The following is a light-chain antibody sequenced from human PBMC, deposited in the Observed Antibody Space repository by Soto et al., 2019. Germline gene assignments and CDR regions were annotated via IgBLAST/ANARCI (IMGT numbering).Light chain of an antibody. CDR3: QQYDNDSWT. CDR2: KAS. Sequence: DIQMTQSPSTLSASVGDRVIITCRASQSISSWLAWYQQKPGKAPNLLIYKASTLKSGVPSMFSGSGSGTESTLTISSLQPDDFATYYCQQYDNDSWTFGQGTKVEIK. V-gene: IGKV1-5*03. J-gene: IGKJ1*01. CDR1: QSISSW.